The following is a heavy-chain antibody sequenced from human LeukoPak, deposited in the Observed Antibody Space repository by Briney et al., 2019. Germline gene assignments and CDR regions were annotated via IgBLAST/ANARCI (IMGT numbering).Heavy chain of an antibody. CDR2: IIPIFGTA. V-gene: IGHV1-69*13. CDR3: AISRDGYNLVNYFDY. J-gene: IGHJ4*02. D-gene: IGHD5-24*01. Sequence: SVKVSCKASGGTFSSYAISWVRQAPGQGLEWMGGIIPIFGTANYAQKFQGRVTITADESTSTAYMELSSLRSEDTAVYYCAISRDGYNLVNYFDYWGQGTLITVSS. CDR1: GGTFSSYA.